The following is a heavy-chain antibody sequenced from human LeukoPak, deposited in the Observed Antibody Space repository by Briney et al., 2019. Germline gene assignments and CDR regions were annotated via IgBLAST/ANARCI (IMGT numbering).Heavy chain of an antibody. D-gene: IGHD3-10*01. CDR3: ARGGSGSS. CDR2: IKEDGNEK. V-gene: IGHV3-7*04. CDR1: GFMFISSW. J-gene: IGHJ5*02. Sequence: PGGSLRLSCAASGFMFISSWMNWVRHAPGKGLEWVATIKEDGNEKYYVDSVKGRFTISRDNAKNSLFLLMCTLRAEDTAVYYCARGGSGSSWGQGTLVIVSS.